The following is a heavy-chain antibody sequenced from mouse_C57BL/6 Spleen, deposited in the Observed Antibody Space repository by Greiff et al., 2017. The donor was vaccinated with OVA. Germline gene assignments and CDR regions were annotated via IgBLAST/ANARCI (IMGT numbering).Heavy chain of an antibody. CDR1: GFTFSSYG. J-gene: IGHJ3*01. Sequence: EVQRVESGGDLVKPGGSLKLSCASSGFTFSSYGMSWVRQTPDQRLEWVATISSGGSYTYYPDSVKGRFTITRDNAKNTLYLQMSSLKSEDTAMYYCARQGGYDGGAWFAYWGQGTLVTVSA. CDR2: ISSGGSYT. CDR3: ARQGGYDGGAWFAY. D-gene: IGHD2-2*01. V-gene: IGHV5-6*01.